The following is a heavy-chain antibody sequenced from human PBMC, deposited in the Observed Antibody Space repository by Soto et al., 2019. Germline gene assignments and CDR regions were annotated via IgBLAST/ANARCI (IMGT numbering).Heavy chain of an antibody. J-gene: IGHJ6*02. V-gene: IGHV4-4*02. CDR1: GGSISSSNW. CDR3: ARDENYYGMDV. CDR2: IYHSGST. Sequence: SETLSLTCAVSGGSISSSNWWSGVRQPPGKGLEWIGEIYHSGSTNYNPSLKRRVTISVDKSKNQFSLKLSSVTAADTAVYYCARDENYYGMDVWGQGTTVTVSS.